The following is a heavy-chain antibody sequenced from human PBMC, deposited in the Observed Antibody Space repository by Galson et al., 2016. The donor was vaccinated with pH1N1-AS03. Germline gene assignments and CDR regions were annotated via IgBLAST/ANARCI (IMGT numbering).Heavy chain of an antibody. CDR1: RVSVTSSGVG. CDR2: VYWDETR. Sequence: PALVKPTQTLTLTCSVSRVSVTSSGVGVGWFRQPPGKALEWLALVYWDETRRYSPSLKNRLTITKDSSKNQVVLTVTSVDPMDIATYFCALPNSGGNAFEIWGPGTMVTVSS. J-gene: IGHJ3*02. V-gene: IGHV2-5*02. CDR3: ALPNSGGNAFEI. D-gene: IGHD2/OR15-2a*01.